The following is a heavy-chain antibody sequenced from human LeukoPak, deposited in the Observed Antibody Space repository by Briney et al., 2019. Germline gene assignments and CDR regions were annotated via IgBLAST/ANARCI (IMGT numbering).Heavy chain of an antibody. J-gene: IGHJ3*02. CDR3: GRQENVGATGRAPLI. CDR1: GGSISSTSYY. V-gene: IGHV4-39*01. Sequence: SSETLSLTCTVSGGSISSTSYYWGWIRQPPGKGLEWIGTIYYSGSTYYNPSLQSRVTTSVDTSKNQFSLKLSSVTAADTAVYYCGRQENVGATGRAPLIWGQGTMVTVSS. CDR2: IYYSGST. D-gene: IGHD1-26*01.